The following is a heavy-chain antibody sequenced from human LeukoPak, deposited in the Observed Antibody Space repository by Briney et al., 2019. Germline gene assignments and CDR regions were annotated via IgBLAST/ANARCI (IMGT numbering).Heavy chain of an antibody. D-gene: IGHD6-13*01. CDR2: INPSGGST. CDR1: GGTFSSYA. CDR3: ARETIAAAGTTLYYYYGMDV. Sequence: ASVKVSCKASGGTFSSYAISWVRQAPGQGLEWMGIINPSGGSTSYAQKFQGRVTITADESTSTAYMELSSLRSEDTAVCYCARETIAAAGTTLYYYYGMDVWGQGTTVTVSS. V-gene: IGHV1-69*11. J-gene: IGHJ6*02.